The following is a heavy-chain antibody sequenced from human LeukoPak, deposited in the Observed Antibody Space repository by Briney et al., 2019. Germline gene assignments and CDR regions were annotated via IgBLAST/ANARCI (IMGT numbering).Heavy chain of an antibody. D-gene: IGHD6-19*01. CDR1: GFTFSSYG. V-gene: IGHV3-30*18. Sequence: GGSLRLSCAASGFTFSSYGMHWVRQAPGKGLEWGAVISYDGNNKYYADSVKGRFTIPRDNSKNTLYLQVDNLRAEDTAVYYCAKYQRQWLPKGGFDYWGQGTLVTVSS. CDR2: ISYDGNNK. J-gene: IGHJ4*02. CDR3: AKYQRQWLPKGGFDY.